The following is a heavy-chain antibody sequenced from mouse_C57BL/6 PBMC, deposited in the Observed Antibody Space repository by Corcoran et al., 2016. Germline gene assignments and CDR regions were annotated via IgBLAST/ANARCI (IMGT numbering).Heavy chain of an antibody. J-gene: IGHJ3*01. D-gene: IGHD2-3*01. CDR3: ARVGYDGYYEFAY. CDR2: INPYNGGT. V-gene: IGHV1-19*01. CDR1: GYTFTDYY. Sequence: EVQLQQSGTVRVKPGASVKMSCKASGYTFTDYYMNWVKQSHGKSLEWIGVINPYNGGTSYNQKFKGKATLTVYKSSSTAYMELNSLTSEDSAVYYCARVGYDGYYEFAYWVQGTLVTVSA.